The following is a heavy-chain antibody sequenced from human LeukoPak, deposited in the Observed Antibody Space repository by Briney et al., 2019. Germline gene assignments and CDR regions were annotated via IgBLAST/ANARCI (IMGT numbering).Heavy chain of an antibody. Sequence: PGGSLRLSCAASGFIFSSYAMSWVRQAPGKGLEWVSAISGSGGSTYYADSVKGRFTISRDNSKNTLYLQMNSLRAEDTAVYYCANPPIVVVPAATDQDYWGQGTLVTVSS. CDR1: GFIFSSYA. CDR3: ANPPIVVVPAATDQDY. V-gene: IGHV3-23*01. J-gene: IGHJ4*02. D-gene: IGHD2-2*01. CDR2: ISGSGGST.